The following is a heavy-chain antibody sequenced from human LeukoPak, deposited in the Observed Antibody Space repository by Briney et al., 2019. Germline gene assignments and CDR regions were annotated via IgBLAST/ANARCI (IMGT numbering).Heavy chain of an antibody. CDR3: AKAASGSYRPDY. J-gene: IGHJ4*02. CDR2: LSSGGTGA. D-gene: IGHD3-22*01. Sequence: GESLKISCAASGFTFSNYAMNWVRQAPGKGLEWVSSLSSGGTGAYYADSVKGRFTISRDNSKSTLYLQMNSLRVEDTAVYFCAKAASGSYRPDYWGQGTLVTVSS. V-gene: IGHV3-23*01. CDR1: GFTFSNYA.